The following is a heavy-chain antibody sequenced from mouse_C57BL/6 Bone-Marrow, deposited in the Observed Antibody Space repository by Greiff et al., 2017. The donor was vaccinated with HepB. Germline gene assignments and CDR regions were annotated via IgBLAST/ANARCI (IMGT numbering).Heavy chain of an antibody. V-gene: IGHV1-64*01. D-gene: IGHD2-5*01. J-gene: IGHJ4*01. CDR2: IHPNSGST. Sequence: VQLQQPGAELVKPGASVKLSCKASGYTFTSYWMHWVKQRPGQGLEWIGMIHPNSGSTNYNEKFKSKATLTVDKSSSTAYMQLSSLTSEDSAVYYCARIFTIVTPCAMDYWGQGTSVTVSS. CDR1: GYTFTSYW. CDR3: ARIFTIVTPCAMDY.